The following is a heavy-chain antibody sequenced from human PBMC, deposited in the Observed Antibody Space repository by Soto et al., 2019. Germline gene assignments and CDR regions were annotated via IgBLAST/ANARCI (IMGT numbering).Heavy chain of an antibody. CDR3: AKSGIGIYYYFMDI. CDR2: ISNNGGRT. Sequence: GGSLRLSCAASGFNFDSYAMSWVRQAPGKGLEWVSIISNNGGRTYYADSVKGRFTISRDNAKNTLYLQMNSLRAEDTAVYYCAKSGIGIYYYFMDIWGKGNTVTVSS. J-gene: IGHJ6*03. CDR1: GFNFDSYA. V-gene: IGHV3-23*01. D-gene: IGHD6-25*01.